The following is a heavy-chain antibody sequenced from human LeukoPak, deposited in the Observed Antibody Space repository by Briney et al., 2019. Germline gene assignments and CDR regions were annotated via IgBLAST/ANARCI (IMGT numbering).Heavy chain of an antibody. CDR2: IYYSGST. Sequence: SQTLSLTCTVSGGSISSGGYYWSWIRQHPGKGLERIGYIYYSGSTYYNPSLKSRVTISVDTSKNQFSLKLSSVTAADTAVYNCARGLSMIQSPNDNWFDPWGQGTLVTVSS. D-gene: IGHD3-22*01. J-gene: IGHJ5*02. V-gene: IGHV4-31*03. CDR3: ARGLSMIQSPNDNWFDP. CDR1: GGSISSGGYY.